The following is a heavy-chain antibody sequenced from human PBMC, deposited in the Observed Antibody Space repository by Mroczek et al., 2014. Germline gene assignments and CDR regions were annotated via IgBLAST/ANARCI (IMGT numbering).Heavy chain of an antibody. CDR1: GYTFTSYD. D-gene: IGHD6-6*01. CDR2: MNPNSGNT. V-gene: IGHV1-8*01. Sequence: SGAEVKKPGASVKVSCKASGYTFTSYDINWVRQATGQGLEWMGWMNPNSGNTGYAQKFQGRVTMTRNTSISTAYMELSSLRSEDTAVYYCARDLIYSSSSGDAFDIWGQGTMVTVSS. CDR3: ARDLIYSSSSGDAFDI. J-gene: IGHJ3*02.